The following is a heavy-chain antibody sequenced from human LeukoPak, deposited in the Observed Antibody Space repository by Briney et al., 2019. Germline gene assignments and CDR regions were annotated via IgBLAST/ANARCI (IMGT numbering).Heavy chain of an antibody. CDR1: GFTFSSYW. CDR3: AREGIAARRTYDY. Sequence: GGSLRLSCAASGFTFSSYWMSWVRQAPGKGLEWVANIKQDGSEKYYVDSVKGRFTISRDNAKNSLYLQMNSLRAEDTAVYYCAREGIAARRTYDYWGQGTLVTVSS. V-gene: IGHV3-7*01. D-gene: IGHD6-6*01. J-gene: IGHJ4*02. CDR2: IKQDGSEK.